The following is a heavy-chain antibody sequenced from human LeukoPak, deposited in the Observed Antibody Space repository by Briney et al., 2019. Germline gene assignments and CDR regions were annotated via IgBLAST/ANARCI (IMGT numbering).Heavy chain of an antibody. J-gene: IGHJ4*02. CDR3: GKTTVGYSSGRYPGWPVDY. V-gene: IGHV3-23*01. CDR2: IFGSGGSA. CDR1: GFTFNNYA. D-gene: IGHD2-15*01. Sequence: GGSLRLSCAASGFTFNNYAMYWVRQAPGKGLEWISGIFGSGGSAHYADSVKGRFTISRDNSKNTVYLQLDSLRVEDTAVYYCGKTTVGYSSGRYPGWPVDYWGQGALVTISS.